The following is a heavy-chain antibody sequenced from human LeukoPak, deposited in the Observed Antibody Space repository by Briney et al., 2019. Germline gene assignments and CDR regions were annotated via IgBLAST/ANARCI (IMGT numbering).Heavy chain of an antibody. CDR2: ISSSGSTI. Sequence: PGGSLRLSCAASGFTFSDYYMSWLRQAPGKGLEWVSYISSSGSTIYYADSVKGRFTISRDNAKNSLYLQMNSLRAEDTAVYYCARDRRGYDFWSGYSNGMDVWGQGTTVTVSS. J-gene: IGHJ6*02. D-gene: IGHD3-3*01. CDR3: ARDRRGYDFWSGYSNGMDV. V-gene: IGHV3-11*01. CDR1: GFTFSDYY.